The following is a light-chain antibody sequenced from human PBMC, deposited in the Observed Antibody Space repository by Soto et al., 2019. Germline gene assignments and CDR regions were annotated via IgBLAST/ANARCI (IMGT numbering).Light chain of an antibody. CDR3: QQYNTYLVT. CDR2: KSS. J-gene: IGKJ1*01. CDR1: QSISTW. V-gene: IGKV1-5*03. Sequence: DIQMTQSPFTLSASVGARVTITCRASQSISTWVAWYQQKPGKAPKLLIYKSSSLESGVPSRFSGSGSGTEFTLTISSLQPDDVATYYCQQYNTYLVTFGQGTKVEIK.